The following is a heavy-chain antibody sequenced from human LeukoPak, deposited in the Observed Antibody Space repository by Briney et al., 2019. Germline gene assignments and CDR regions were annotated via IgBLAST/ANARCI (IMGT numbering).Heavy chain of an antibody. CDR1: GDSVSSSSVT. D-gene: IGHD3-16*02. CDR2: AYYRSKWFN. V-gene: IGHV6-1*01. J-gene: IGHJ5*02. Sequence: SQTLSLTCAISGDSVSSSSVTWNWIRQSPSRGLEWLGRAYYRSKWFNDYAVSVKSRITINPDTSKNQFSLQLNSVTPEDTAVYYCARDHYVWGSYRSSWFDPWGQGTLVTVSS. CDR3: ARDHYVWGSYRSSWFDP.